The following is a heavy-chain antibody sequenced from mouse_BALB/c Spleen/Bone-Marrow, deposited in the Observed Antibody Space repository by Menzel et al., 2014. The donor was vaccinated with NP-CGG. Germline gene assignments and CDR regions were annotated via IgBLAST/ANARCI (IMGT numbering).Heavy chain of an antibody. CDR2: IDPANGNT. CDR3: ANYCYGSSLFAY. CDR1: GFNIKDTY. Sequence: VQLQQSGAELVKPGASVKLSCTASGFNIKDTYMHWAKQRPEQGLEWIGRIDPANGNTKYDPKFQGKATITADTSSNTAYLQLSSLTSEDTAVYYCANYCYGSSLFAYWGQGTLVAVSA. V-gene: IGHV14-3*02. D-gene: IGHD1-1*01. J-gene: IGHJ3*01.